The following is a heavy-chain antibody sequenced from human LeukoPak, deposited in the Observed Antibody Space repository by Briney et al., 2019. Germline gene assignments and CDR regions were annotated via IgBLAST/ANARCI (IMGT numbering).Heavy chain of an antibody. Sequence: GVSVKVSCKASGYTFTSYGISWVRQAPGQGLEWMGWISAFNGNTNYAQKLQGRVTMTTDTSTSTAYMELRSLRSDDTAVYYCARATPGTGIRYYFDYWGQGSLVTVSS. CDR1: GYTFTSYG. D-gene: IGHD1-7*01. V-gene: IGHV1-18*01. CDR2: ISAFNGNT. J-gene: IGHJ4*02. CDR3: ARATPGTGIRYYFDY.